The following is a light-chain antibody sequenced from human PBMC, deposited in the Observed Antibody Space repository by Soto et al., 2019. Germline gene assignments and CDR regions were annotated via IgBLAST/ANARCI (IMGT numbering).Light chain of an antibody. CDR2: DAS. CDR3: QQRSTYT. V-gene: IGKV3-11*01. CDR1: QSVSSY. Sequence: EIVLTQSPATLSLSPGERATLSCRASQSVSSYLAWYQQKPGQAPRLLIYDASNRATGIPARFSGSGSGTDFTLTISSLEPEDFAVYYCQQRSTYTFGGGTKVEIK. J-gene: IGKJ4*01.